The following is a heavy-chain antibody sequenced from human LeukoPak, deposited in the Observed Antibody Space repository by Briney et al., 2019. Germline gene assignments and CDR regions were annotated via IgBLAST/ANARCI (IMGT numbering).Heavy chain of an antibody. J-gene: IGHJ3*02. V-gene: IGHV3-30-3*01. CDR3: ARGEGIAVAGPYDAFDI. D-gene: IGHD6-19*01. CDR1: GFTFSSYA. Sequence: GSLRLPCAASGFTFSSYAMHWVRQAPGKGLEWVAVISYDGSNKYYADSVKGRFTISRDNSTNTLYLQMNSLRAEDTAVYYCARGEGIAVAGPYDAFDIWGQGTMVTVSS. CDR2: ISYDGSNK.